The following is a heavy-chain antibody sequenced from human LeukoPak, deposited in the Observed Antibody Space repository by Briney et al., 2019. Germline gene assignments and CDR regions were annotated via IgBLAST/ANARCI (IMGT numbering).Heavy chain of an antibody. CDR3: ATRRYYDGSGYLE. CDR2: IYYSGRT. Sequence: SETLSLTCSVSGDSVSRSDSYWDWIRQPPGKGLEGIGTIYYSGRTYYRPSLKRRATMSVDPSNNPFSLALRSVTAADTAVYYCATRRYYDGSGYLEWGQGTLLSVSS. V-gene: IGHV4-39*01. CDR1: GDSVSRSDSY. D-gene: IGHD3-22*01. J-gene: IGHJ1*01.